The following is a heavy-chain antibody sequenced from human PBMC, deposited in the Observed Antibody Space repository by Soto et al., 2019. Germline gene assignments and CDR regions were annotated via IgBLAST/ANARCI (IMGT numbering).Heavy chain of an antibody. CDR2: ISGSGDST. J-gene: IGHJ2*01. V-gene: IGHV3-23*01. CDR3: ARRNSGWYFDL. CDR1: GFTFSSYA. D-gene: IGHD4-4*01. Sequence: EVQLLESGGGLVQPGGSLRLSCAASGFTFSSYAMTWVRQAPGKGLEWVSAISGSGDSTYYAASVRGRFTISRDNSKNTLYLQMNSLRAEEPAVYYCARRNSGWYFDLWGRGTLVTVSS.